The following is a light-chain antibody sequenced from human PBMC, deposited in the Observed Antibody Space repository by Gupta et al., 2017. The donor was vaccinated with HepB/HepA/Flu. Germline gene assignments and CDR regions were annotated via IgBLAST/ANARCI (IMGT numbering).Light chain of an antibody. CDR3: QQGFRVPPT. CDR1: QALNTY. CDR2: GAS. J-gene: IGKJ2*01. V-gene: IGKV1-39*01. Sequence: DSHMTQSPSSLSASVGDKVTITCRSSQALNTYLNWYLPRPRNAPKLLIFGASNLQRGVSSRFSGSGSGTDFTLTINALQPEDFGTYHCQQGFRVPPTFGPGTKLEIE.